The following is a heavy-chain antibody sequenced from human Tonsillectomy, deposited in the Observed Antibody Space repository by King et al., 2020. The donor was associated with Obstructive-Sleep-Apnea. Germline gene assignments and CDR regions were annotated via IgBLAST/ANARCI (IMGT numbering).Heavy chain of an antibody. CDR2: ISPDSGAT. CDR1: GYTFTGYY. CDR3: ARERDGYNSLYY. D-gene: IGHD5-24*01. V-gene: IGHV1-2*02. Sequence: QLVQSGAEVKKPGASVKVSCKASGYTFTGYYMYWVRQAPGQGLEWMGWISPDSGATDYAQEFQGRVTMTRDTSISTAYLGLSGLRSDDTAVFYCARERDGYNSLYYWGQGTLVTVSS. J-gene: IGHJ4*02.